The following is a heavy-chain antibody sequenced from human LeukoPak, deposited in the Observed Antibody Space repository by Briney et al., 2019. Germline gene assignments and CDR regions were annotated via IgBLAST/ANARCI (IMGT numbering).Heavy chain of an antibody. CDR3: ARVSNVYYLIQ. CDR1: GFTFSHYT. Sequence: GGSLRLSCAASGFTFSHYTMNWVRQAPGKGLEWVSYISSSSSTIYYADSVKGRFTISRDNAKNSLYLQMNSLRAEDTAVYYCARVSNVYYLIQWGQGTLVTVSS. D-gene: IGHD3-3*01. J-gene: IGHJ4*02. V-gene: IGHV3-48*01. CDR2: ISSSSSTI.